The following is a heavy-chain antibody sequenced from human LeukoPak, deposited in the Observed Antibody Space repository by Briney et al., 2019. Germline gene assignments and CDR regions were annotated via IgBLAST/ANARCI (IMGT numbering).Heavy chain of an antibody. CDR3: ASPAYCGGDCSDAFDI. CDR2: IYTSGST. D-gene: IGHD2-21*02. J-gene: IGHJ3*02. V-gene: IGHV4-61*02. CDR1: GGSISSGSYY. Sequence: SETLSLTCTVSGGSISSGSYYWSWIRQPAGKGLEWIGRIYTSGSTNYNPSLKSRVTISVDTSKNQFSLKLSSVTAANTAVYYCASPAYCGGDCSDAFDIWGQGTMVTVSS.